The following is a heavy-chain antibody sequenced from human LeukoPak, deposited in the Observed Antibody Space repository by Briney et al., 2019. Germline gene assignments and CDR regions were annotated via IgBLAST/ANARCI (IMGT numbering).Heavy chain of an antibody. J-gene: IGHJ4*02. CDR1: GFTFKSDA. V-gene: IGHV3-21*01. D-gene: IGHD3-22*01. CDR2: ISGDITDI. Sequence: GGSLRLSCATSGFTFKSDAMNWVRQSPGKWLEWVSSISGDITDIYYADSLMCRSTISRDNAKNSLYLQINSLRAEDTAIYYCARRGYSDSSGYDYWGQGTLVTVSS. CDR3: ARRGYSDSSGYDY.